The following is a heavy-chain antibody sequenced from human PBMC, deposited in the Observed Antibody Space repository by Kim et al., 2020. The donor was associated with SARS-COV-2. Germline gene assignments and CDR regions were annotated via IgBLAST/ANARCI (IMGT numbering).Heavy chain of an antibody. D-gene: IGHD3-22*01. Sequence: ADSGKGRFTISRDNAKTTLDLQLNSLRAEDTAIYYCARRYYDRLGYYYFDSWGQGTLVTVSS. J-gene: IGHJ4*02. V-gene: IGHV3-74*01. CDR3: ARRYYDRLGYYYFDS.